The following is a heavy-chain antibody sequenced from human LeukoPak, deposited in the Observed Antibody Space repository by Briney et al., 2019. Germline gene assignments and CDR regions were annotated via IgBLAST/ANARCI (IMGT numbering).Heavy chain of an antibody. Sequence: GGSLRLSCAASGFTFSSYAMSWFRKAQGKGLEWVSAISGSGGSTYYADSVKGRFTISRDNSKNTLYLQMNSLRAEDTAVYYCARFRDNNDYWGQGTLVTVSS. CDR1: GFTFSSYA. J-gene: IGHJ4*02. D-gene: IGHD2-21*02. CDR3: ARFRDNNDY. CDR2: ISGSGGST. V-gene: IGHV3-23*01.